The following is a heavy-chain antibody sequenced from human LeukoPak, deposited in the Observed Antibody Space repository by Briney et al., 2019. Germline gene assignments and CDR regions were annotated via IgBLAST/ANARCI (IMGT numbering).Heavy chain of an antibody. J-gene: IGHJ3*02. Sequence: GASVKVSCKASGGTFSSYAISWVRQAPGQGLEWMGGIIPIFGTANYAQKFQGRVTITADESTSTAYMGLSSLRSEDTAVYYCARVDTMARPPRRDAFDIWGQGTMVTVSS. CDR2: IIPIFGTA. V-gene: IGHV1-69*13. D-gene: IGHD3-10*01. CDR3: ARVDTMARPPRRDAFDI. CDR1: GGTFSSYA.